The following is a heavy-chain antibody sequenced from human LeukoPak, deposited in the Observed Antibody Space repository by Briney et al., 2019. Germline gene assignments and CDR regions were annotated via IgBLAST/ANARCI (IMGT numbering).Heavy chain of an antibody. J-gene: IGHJ4*02. CDR3: GKDLSWGSTDY. V-gene: IGHV3-74*01. D-gene: IGHD6-13*01. CDR2: INSDGSSI. Sequence: GGSLRLSCAASGFAFSNNWMYWVRQAPGRGLVWVSCINSDGSSIAYADFVKGRFTISRDNAKNTVFLQMNSLTVEDTAMYYCGKDLSWGSTDYWGQGTLVTVSS. CDR1: GFAFSNNW.